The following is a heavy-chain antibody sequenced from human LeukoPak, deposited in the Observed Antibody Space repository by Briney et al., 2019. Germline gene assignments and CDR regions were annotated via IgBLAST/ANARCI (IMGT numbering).Heavy chain of an antibody. Sequence: TGGSLRLSCAASGFTFSSYSMNWVRQAPGKGLEWVSSISSSSSYIYYADSVKGRFTISRDNAKNSLYLQMNSLRAEDTAVYYCARQRDDTAMVSCFDYWGQGTLVTVSS. CDR1: GFTFSSYS. D-gene: IGHD5-18*01. J-gene: IGHJ4*02. CDR2: ISSSSSYI. V-gene: IGHV3-21*01. CDR3: ARQRDDTAMVSCFDY.